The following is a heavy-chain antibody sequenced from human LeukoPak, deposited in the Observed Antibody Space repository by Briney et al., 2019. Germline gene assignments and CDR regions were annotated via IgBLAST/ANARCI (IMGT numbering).Heavy chain of an antibody. J-gene: IGHJ4*02. CDR1: GFTFSSYW. CDR3: ARVGGITIFGVITGPNFDL. D-gene: IGHD3-3*01. Sequence: PGGSLRLSCAASGFTFSSYWMSWVRQAPGKGLEWVANIKQDGSEEYYVDSVKGRFTISRDNAKNSLYLQMTSLRAEDTAIYYCARVGGITIFGVITGPNFDLWGQGKLVTVSP. CDR2: IKQDGSEE. V-gene: IGHV3-7*01.